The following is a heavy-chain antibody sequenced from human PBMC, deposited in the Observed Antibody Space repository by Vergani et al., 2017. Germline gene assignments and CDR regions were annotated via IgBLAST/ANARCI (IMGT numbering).Heavy chain of an antibody. J-gene: IGHJ4*02. CDR1: GGTFSSYA. Sequence: QVQLVQSGAEVKKPGSSVKVSCKASGGTFSSYAISWVRQAPGQGLEWMGGIIPIFGTANYAQKFQGRVTITADKSTSTAYMELSSLRSEDTAVYYCARGNYYGSGSYSEGGDYWGQGTLVTVSS. CDR2: IIPIFGTA. CDR3: ARGNYYGSGSYSEGGDY. V-gene: IGHV1-69*06. D-gene: IGHD3-10*01.